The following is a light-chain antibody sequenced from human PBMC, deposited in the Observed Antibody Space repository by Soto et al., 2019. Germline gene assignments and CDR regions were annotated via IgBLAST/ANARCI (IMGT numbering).Light chain of an antibody. CDR1: SSDVGGYNY. Sequence: QSALTQPASVSGSPGQSITISCTGTSSDVGGYNYVSWYQQHPGKAPKLMIYAVSNRPSGVSNRVSGYKSGNTASLTISGLQAEDEADYYCSSYTSSITVVFGGGTKVTVL. J-gene: IGLJ2*01. V-gene: IGLV2-14*01. CDR2: AVS. CDR3: SSYTSSITVV.